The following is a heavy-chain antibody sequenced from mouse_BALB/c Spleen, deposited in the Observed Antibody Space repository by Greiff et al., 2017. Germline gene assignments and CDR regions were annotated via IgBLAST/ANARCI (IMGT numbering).Heavy chain of an antibody. Sequence: EVQLQQSGAELVRSGASVKLSCTASGFNIKDYYMHWVKQRPEQGLEWIGWIDPENGDTEYAPKFQGKATMTADTSSNTAYLQLSSLTSEDTAVYYCKGTKLGRDFDYWGQGTTLTVSS. CDR3: KGTKLGRDFDY. V-gene: IGHV14-4*02. J-gene: IGHJ2*01. D-gene: IGHD4-1*01. CDR2: IDPENGDT. CDR1: GFNIKDYY.